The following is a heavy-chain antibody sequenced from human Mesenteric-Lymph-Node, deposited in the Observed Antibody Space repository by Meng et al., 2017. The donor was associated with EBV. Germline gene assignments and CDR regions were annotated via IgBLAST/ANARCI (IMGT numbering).Heavy chain of an antibody. J-gene: IGHJ4*02. CDR1: GYTFTTYV. D-gene: IGHD2-8*02. V-gene: IGHV1-46*01. CDR3: ARGYCTGAVCYALDY. CDR2: INPSGGYT. Sequence: QVQLVQSGAEVKKPXASAKAFCKATGYTFTTYVMHWVRQAPGQGLEWMGLINPSGGYTSYAQNFQGRVTMTRDTSTSTVYMELSSLRSEDTAVYYCARGYCTGAVCYALDYWGQGTLVTVSS.